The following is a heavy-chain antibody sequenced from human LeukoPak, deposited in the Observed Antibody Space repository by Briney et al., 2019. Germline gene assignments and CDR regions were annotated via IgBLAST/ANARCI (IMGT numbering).Heavy chain of an antibody. V-gene: IGHV1-3*04. CDR2: VNIDNTKS. CDR3: AMSVEMAAIPSFDY. Sequence: ASVKVSCKTSGHIFTTHYIHWMRQAPGQRLEWLGRVNIDNTKSEYSQKFQGSVIITRDTSASTAYMEMSGLRSEDTAMYYCAMSVEMAAIPSFDYWGQGTLVTVSS. J-gene: IGHJ4*02. CDR1: GHIFTTHY. D-gene: IGHD5-24*01.